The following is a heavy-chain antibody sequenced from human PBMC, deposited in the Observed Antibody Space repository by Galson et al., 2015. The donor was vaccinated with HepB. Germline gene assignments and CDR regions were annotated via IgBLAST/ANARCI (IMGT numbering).Heavy chain of an antibody. CDR3: AREMNRGPAWGY. CDR2: INAANGNT. J-gene: IGHJ4*02. V-gene: IGHV1-3*01. D-gene: IGHD3-10*01. CDR1: GYTFTNNA. Sequence: SVKVSCKASGYTFTNNAMHWVRQAPGQRLEWMGWINAANGNTKYSQKFQGRVTVNRDTSASTVYMELSSLRSEDTAVYYCAREMNRGPAWGYWGQGTLVTVSS.